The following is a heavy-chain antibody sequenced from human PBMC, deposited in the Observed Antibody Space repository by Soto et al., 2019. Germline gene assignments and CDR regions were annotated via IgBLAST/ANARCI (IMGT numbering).Heavy chain of an antibody. CDR2: INSDGSST. Sequence: GWYLRLSCAASGLTFSSYWMHWVRQAPGKGLVWVSRINSDGSSTSYADSVKGRFTISRDNAKNTLYLQMNSLRAEDTAVYYWAIRDSRGNLDSWGQGTLAIVAS. CDR3: AIRDSRGNLDS. CDR1: GLTFSSYW. V-gene: IGHV3-74*01. J-gene: IGHJ4*02. D-gene: IGHD3-10*01.